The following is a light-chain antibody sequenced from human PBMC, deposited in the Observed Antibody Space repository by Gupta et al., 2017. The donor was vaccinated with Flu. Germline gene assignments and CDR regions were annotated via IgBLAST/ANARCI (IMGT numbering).Light chain of an antibody. Sequence: EIVMTQSPATLSASPGEGGTLSCRASQSVGNNLAWYQQKPGQAPRLLIYDASKRAPGIPAGFSGSGSGTEFTLTISSLQSEDIAVYYCQHYNNWPLTFGGGTKVEI. CDR2: DAS. CDR3: QHYNNWPLT. J-gene: IGKJ4*01. CDR1: QSVGNN. V-gene: IGKV3-15*01.